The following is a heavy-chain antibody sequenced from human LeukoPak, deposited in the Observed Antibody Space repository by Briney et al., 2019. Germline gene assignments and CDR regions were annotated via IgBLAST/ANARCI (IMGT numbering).Heavy chain of an antibody. J-gene: IGHJ3*02. CDR3: ARGFHSFDI. CDR1: GFTFGDYA. V-gene: IGHV3-72*01. Sequence: GGSLRLSCTASGFTFGDYAMSWVRQAPGKGLEWVARSRNRANSYSTVYAASVQGRFTISRDESKNSLYLQMNSLITEDTAVYFCARGFHSFDIWGQGTTVTVSS. CDR2: SRNRANSYST.